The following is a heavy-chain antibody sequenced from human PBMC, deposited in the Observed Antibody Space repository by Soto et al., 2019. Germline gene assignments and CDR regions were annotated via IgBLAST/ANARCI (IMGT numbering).Heavy chain of an antibody. CDR1: GDTFKSYA. J-gene: IGHJ6*02. Sequence: QVQLVQSGAEVKKPGSSVKVSCKVSGDTFKSYAFSWVRQAPGQVLEWLGRIIPLFGTADYPLRFQGRVTISADESTSTAYMELSSLRSEDTAVYYCARDTDVVVVAATLNFYYYGLDVWGQGNTVTVSS. V-gene: IGHV1-69*18. D-gene: IGHD2-15*01. CDR2: IIPLFGTA. CDR3: ARDTDVVVVAATLNFYYYGLDV.